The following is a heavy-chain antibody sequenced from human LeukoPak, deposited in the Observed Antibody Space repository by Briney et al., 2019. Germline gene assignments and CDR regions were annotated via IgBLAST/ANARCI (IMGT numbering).Heavy chain of an antibody. CDR3: ARRGSSSTTLPKPPDFDY. V-gene: IGHV4-34*01. Sequence: SETLSLTCAVYGGSFSGYYWSWIRQPPGKGLEWIGEINHSGSTNYNPSLKSRVTISVDTSKNQFSLKLSSVTAADTAVYYCARRGSSSTTLPKPPDFDYWGQGTLVTVSS. D-gene: IGHD6-6*01. J-gene: IGHJ4*02. CDR1: GGSFSGYY. CDR2: INHSGST.